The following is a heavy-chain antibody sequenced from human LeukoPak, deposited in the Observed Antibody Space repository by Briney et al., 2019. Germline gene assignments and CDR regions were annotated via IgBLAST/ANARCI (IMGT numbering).Heavy chain of an antibody. CDR3: ARQLSITGTTGYYFMDV. V-gene: IGHV4-30-2*01. J-gene: IGHJ6*03. CDR1: GGSISSGGYY. D-gene: IGHD1-7*01. CDR2: IYHSGST. Sequence: SETLSLTCTVSGGSISSGGYYWSWIRQPPGKGLEWIGYIYHSGSTYYNPSLKSRVTISVDRSKNQFSLKLSSVTAADTAVYYCARQLSITGTTGYYFMDVWGKGTTVTVSS.